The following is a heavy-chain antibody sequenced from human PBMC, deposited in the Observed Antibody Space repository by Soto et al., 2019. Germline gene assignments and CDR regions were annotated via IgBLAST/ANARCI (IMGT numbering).Heavy chain of an antibody. D-gene: IGHD4-17*01. Sequence: ASVKVSCKASGYTFTGYYMHWVRQAPGQGLEWMGWINPNSGGTNYAQKFQGRVTMTRDTSISTAYMELSRLRSDDTAVHYCARSEDYGGNFDYWGQGTLVTVSS. CDR1: GYTFTGYY. V-gene: IGHV1-2*02. J-gene: IGHJ4*02. CDR2: INPNSGGT. CDR3: ARSEDYGGNFDY.